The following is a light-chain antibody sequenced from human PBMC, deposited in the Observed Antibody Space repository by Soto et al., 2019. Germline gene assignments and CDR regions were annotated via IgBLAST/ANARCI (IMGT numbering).Light chain of an antibody. J-gene: IGLJ2*01. CDR1: SSDVGGYNF. CDR2: EVS. Sequence: QSALTQPPSASGSPGQSVTISCTGTSSDVGGYNFVSWYQQHPGKAPKLMIYEVSKRPSGVPDRFSGSKSGNTASLTVSGLQAEDEADYLCSSYAGSNNLIFGGGTQLTVL. CDR3: SSYAGSNNLI. V-gene: IGLV2-8*01.